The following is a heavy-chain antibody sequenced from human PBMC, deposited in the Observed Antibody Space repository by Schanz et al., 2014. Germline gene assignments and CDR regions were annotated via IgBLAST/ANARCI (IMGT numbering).Heavy chain of an antibody. D-gene: IGHD6-13*01. CDR2: ISFDGRNT. CDR3: AKEKEEVAADGSFFDY. CDR1: GITLSGYG. J-gene: IGHJ4*02. Sequence: QVQLEESGGGVVQPGRSLRLSCAASGITLSGYGLHWVRQAPGKGLEWVGFISFDGRNTGYAHSVKGRFTISRDNSKNTVNLQMNSLRAEDTAVYYCAKEKEEVAADGSFFDYWGQGTLVAVSS. V-gene: IGHV3-30*18.